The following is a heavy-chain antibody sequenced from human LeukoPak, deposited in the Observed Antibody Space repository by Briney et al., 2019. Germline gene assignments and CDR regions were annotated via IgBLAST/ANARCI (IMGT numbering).Heavy chain of an antibody. J-gene: IGHJ4*02. CDR2: IGGSGGDT. CDR3: ARRLVTAGITDFFDS. Sequence: GGSLRLSCAASGFTYSNCDMSWVRQVAEKGLEWVSAIGGSGGDTYYADSVKGRFTISRDNSKSTLYLQMNGLTAEDTALYYCARRLVTAGITDFFDSWGQGTLVSVSS. D-gene: IGHD2-2*01. CDR1: GFTYSNCD. V-gene: IGHV3-23*01.